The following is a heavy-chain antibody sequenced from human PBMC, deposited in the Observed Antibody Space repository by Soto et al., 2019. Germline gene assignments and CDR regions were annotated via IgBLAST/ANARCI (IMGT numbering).Heavy chain of an antibody. Sequence: PSETLSLTCAVYGGSFSGYYWSWIRQPPGKGLEWIGEINHSGSTNYNPSLKSRVTISVDTSKNQFSLKLSSVTAADTAVYYCARGVYYDFWSGYLYPYFDYWGQGTLVTVSS. CDR2: INHSGST. J-gene: IGHJ4*02. D-gene: IGHD3-3*01. CDR3: ARGVYYDFWSGYLYPYFDY. CDR1: GGSFSGYY. V-gene: IGHV4-34*01.